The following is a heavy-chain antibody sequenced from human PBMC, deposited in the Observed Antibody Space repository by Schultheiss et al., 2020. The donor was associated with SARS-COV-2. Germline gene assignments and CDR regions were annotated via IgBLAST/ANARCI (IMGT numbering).Heavy chain of an antibody. CDR3: ARGFATTVTTGFDY. Sequence: SETLSLTCTVSGGSISSYYWSWIRQPAGKGLEWIGRIYTSESTNYNPSLKSRVTMSVDTSKNQFSLKLSSVTAADTAVYYCARGFATTVTTGFDYWGQGTLVTVSS. CDR2: IYTSEST. CDR1: GGSISSYY. J-gene: IGHJ4*02. D-gene: IGHD4-17*01. V-gene: IGHV4-4*07.